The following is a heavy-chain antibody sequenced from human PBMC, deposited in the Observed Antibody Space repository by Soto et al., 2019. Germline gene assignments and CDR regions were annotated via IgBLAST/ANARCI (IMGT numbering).Heavy chain of an antibody. CDR2: ISYDGSNK. CDR3: AKERGYRSQRGYYFDY. CDR1: GFTFSSYG. V-gene: IGHV3-30*18. J-gene: IGHJ4*02. Sequence: QVQLVESGGGVVQPGRSLRLSCAASGFTFSSYGMHWVRQAPGKGLEWVAVISYDGSNKYYADSVKGRFTISRDNSKNTLYLQMNSLRAEDTAVYYCAKERGYRSQRGYYFDYWGQGTLVTVSS. D-gene: IGHD2-2*01.